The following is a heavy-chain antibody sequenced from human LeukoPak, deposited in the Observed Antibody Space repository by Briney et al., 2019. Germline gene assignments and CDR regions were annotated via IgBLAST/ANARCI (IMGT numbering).Heavy chain of an antibody. CDR1: GYTFTNYD. D-gene: IGHD7-27*01. V-gene: IGHV1-69*04. Sequence: GASVKVSCKTSGYTFTNYDISWVRQAPGQGLEWMGRIIPILGIANYAQKFQGRVTITADKSTSTAYMELSSLRSEDTAVYYCARVGLGIEEGYWYFDLWGRGTLVTVSS. CDR2: IIPILGIA. J-gene: IGHJ2*01. CDR3: ARVGLGIEEGYWYFDL.